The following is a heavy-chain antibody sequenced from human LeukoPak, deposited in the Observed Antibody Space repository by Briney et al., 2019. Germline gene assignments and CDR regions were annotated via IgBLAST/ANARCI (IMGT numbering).Heavy chain of an antibody. J-gene: IGHJ4*02. Sequence: PGRSLRLSCAASGFTFSSYGMHWVRQAPGKGLEWVAVISYDGSNKYYADSVKGRFTISRDNSKNTLYLQMNSLRAEDTAVYYCEVPGGYFDYWGQGTLVTVSS. CDR2: ISYDGSNK. D-gene: IGHD1-1*01. V-gene: IGHV3-30*03. CDR1: GFTFSSYG. CDR3: EVPGGYFDY.